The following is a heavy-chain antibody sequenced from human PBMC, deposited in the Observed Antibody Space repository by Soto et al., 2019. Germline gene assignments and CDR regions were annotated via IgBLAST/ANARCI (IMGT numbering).Heavy chain of an antibody. CDR1: GSRFSNYV. D-gene: IGHD2-2*02. V-gene: IGHV1-69*06. CDR2: IIPIFNST. Sequence: QVQLVQSGAEVKTPGSSLKVASKVSGSRFSNYVISWVRQAPGHGLEWLGRIIPIFNSTTYAQNFQGRVTITADKSTSTASLELSSLRSDDTAVYYCAREGRGKKAGYNGLVSLGYWGQGTLVTVSS. CDR3: AREGRGKKAGYNGLVSLGY. J-gene: IGHJ4*02.